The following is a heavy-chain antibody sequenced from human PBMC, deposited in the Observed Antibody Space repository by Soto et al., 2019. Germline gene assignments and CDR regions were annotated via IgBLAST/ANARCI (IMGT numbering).Heavy chain of an antibody. CDR1: GFTFNSCA. J-gene: IGHJ3*02. V-gene: IGHV3-23*01. Sequence: EVQLLESGGGLVQPGGSLRLSCAASGFTFNSCAMTWVRQAPGKGLECVSTISGSSSSTFYADSVKGRFTTSRDNSKNMLYLQMDGLRAEDTAVYYCAKEYIVTTIADAFDIWGQGTMVTVSS. D-gene: IGHD5-12*01. CDR3: AKEYIVTTIADAFDI. CDR2: ISGSSSST.